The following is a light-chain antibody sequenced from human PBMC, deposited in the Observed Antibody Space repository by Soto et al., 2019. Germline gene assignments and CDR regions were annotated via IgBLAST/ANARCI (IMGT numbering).Light chain of an antibody. V-gene: IGKV1-5*01. J-gene: IGKJ2*01. CDR1: ESISYR. Sequence: DIQMTQSPSTLSASVGDRVTITCRASESISYRLAWYQQKPGKAPKFLIYDASSLKSGVPSRFSDSGSGTEFTLTISSLQPDDFATYYCQQYNGLSYTFGQGTKLEI. CDR3: QQYNGLSYT. CDR2: DAS.